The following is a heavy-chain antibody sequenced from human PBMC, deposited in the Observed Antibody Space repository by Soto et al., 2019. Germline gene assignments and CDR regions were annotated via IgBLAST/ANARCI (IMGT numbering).Heavy chain of an antibody. CDR1: GYTFTGYA. Sequence: QVQLVQSGAEEKKPGASVKVSCKASGYTFTGYAMHWVRQAPGQRLEWMGWINAGNGNTKYSQKFQGRVTITRDTSARTAYMELSSLRSEDTALYFGARAVTVAADFDYWGQGTLVSVSS. D-gene: IGHD6-19*01. CDR2: INAGNGNT. V-gene: IGHV1-3*05. J-gene: IGHJ4*02. CDR3: ARAVTVAADFDY.